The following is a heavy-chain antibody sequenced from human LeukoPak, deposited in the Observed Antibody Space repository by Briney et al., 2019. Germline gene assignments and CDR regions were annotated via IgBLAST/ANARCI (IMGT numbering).Heavy chain of an antibody. Sequence: SQTLSLTCSVSGGSISSGDYFWTWIRQPPGKGLEYIGYIYYSGTTYYNPSLKSRITMSVDMSANQFSLRLTSVSAADTAVYYCTRAYWIGFHFDSWGQGILVSVSS. J-gene: IGHJ4*02. D-gene: IGHD3-3*01. CDR2: IYYSGTT. CDR3: TRAYWIGFHFDS. V-gene: IGHV4-30-4*01. CDR1: GGSISSGDYF.